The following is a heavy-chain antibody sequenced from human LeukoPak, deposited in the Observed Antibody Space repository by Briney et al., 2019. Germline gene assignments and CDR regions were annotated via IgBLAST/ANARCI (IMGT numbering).Heavy chain of an antibody. CDR3: ARDGIYGGNSGDY. CDR2: IRSSSSYI. Sequence: GGSLRLSCAASGFTFSSYNIDWVRQAPGKGLEWVSSIRSSSSYIYYADSVKGRFTISRDNAKSSLYLQMNSLRAEDTAVYYCARDGIYGGNSGDYWGQGALVTVSS. CDR1: GFTFSSYN. J-gene: IGHJ4*02. D-gene: IGHD4-23*01. V-gene: IGHV3-21*01.